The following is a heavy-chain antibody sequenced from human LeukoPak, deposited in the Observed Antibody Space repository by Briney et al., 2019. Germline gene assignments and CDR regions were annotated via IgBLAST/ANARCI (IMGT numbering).Heavy chain of an antibody. J-gene: IGHJ3*02. CDR2: IKEDGSEK. CDR3: SRGANWVDFDT. CDR1: GFSVSTYW. Sequence: GGSLRLSCAASGFSVSTYWMHWVRQAPGKGLEWVANIKEDGSEKNSADSVKGRFTISRDNAKTSVYLQMSSLRAEDTAVYYCSRGANWVDFDTWGQGTMVTVSS. D-gene: IGHD2-15*01. V-gene: IGHV3-7*04.